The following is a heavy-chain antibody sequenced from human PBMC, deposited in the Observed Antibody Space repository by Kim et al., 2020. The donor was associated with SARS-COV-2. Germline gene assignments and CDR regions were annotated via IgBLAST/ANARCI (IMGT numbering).Heavy chain of an antibody. J-gene: IGHJ3*02. V-gene: IGHV3-9*01. CDR3: AKGPYGAFDI. CDR1: GFTFDDYA. Sequence: GGSLRLSCAASGFTFDDYAMHWVRQAPGKGLEWVSGISWNSGSIGYADSVKGRFTISRDNAKNSLYLQMNSLRAEDTALYYCAKGPYGAFDIWGQGTMVT. CDR2: ISWNSGSI. D-gene: IGHD4-17*01.